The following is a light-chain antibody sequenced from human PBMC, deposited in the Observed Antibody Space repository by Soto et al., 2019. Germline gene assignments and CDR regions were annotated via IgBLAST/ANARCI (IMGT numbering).Light chain of an antibody. V-gene: IGKV3-15*01. CDR2: GAS. CDR3: HQYNRWPRT. Sequence: ERVMTQSPATLSVSPGERATLSCRASQSIGSTLSWYEQKPGQAPRLLIYGASTRATGIPARFSGSGSGTEFTLTISSLQSEDFELYYCHQYNRWPRTFGQGTKVDIK. CDR1: QSIGST. J-gene: IGKJ1*01.